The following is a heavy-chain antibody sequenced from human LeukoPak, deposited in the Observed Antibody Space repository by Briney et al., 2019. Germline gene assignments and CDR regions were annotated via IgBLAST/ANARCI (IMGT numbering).Heavy chain of an antibody. CDR1: GGSISSGGYS. CDR3: ARYVTQRYCSGSSCYVGAFDI. Sequence: SETLSLTCAVSGGSISSGGYSWSWIRQPPGKGLEWIGYIYHSGSTYYNPSLKSRVTISVDRSKNQFSLKLSSVTAADTAVYYCARYVTQRYCSGSSCYVGAFDIWGQGTMVTVSS. D-gene: IGHD2-15*01. V-gene: IGHV4-30-2*01. J-gene: IGHJ3*02. CDR2: IYHSGST.